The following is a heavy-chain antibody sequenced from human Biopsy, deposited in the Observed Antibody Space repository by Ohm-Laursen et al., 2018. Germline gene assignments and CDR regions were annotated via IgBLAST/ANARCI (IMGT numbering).Heavy chain of an antibody. Sequence: PTQTLTLTCSFSGFSLSARGMCVSWIRQAPGKALEWLARVDWDDYKEYSVSLQTKLSISKDTSNDQMVLTVNNVDPADTATYYCARTPILIVSAGLVYRHRRHLQGMDVWGQGIAVTVS. CDR3: ARTPILIVSAGLVYRHRRHLQGMDV. J-gene: IGHJ6*02. CDR2: VDWDDYK. V-gene: IGHV2-70*11. D-gene: IGHD6-13*01. CDR1: GFSLSARGMC.